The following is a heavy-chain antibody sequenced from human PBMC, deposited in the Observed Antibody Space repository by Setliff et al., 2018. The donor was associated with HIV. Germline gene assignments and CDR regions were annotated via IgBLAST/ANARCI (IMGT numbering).Heavy chain of an antibody. CDR2: IDPNNGDT. Sequence: ASVKVSCKASGYTFTDYFLHWVRQAPGQGLEWTGWIDPNNGDTTIPRRFQGRVTMTRDTSINTAYMQLSGLRPDDTAVYYCARQLSNSLESWGQGSLVTVSS. D-gene: IGHD3-3*01. CDR1: GYTFTDYF. J-gene: IGHJ5*02. V-gene: IGHV1-2*02. CDR3: ARQLSNSLES.